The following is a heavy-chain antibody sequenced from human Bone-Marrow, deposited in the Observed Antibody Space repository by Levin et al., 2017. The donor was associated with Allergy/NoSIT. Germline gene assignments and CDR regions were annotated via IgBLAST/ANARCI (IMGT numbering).Heavy chain of an antibody. CDR3: ARTYYDFWSGYPDPPNYYYYGMDV. Sequence: SETLSLTCTVSGGSISSYYWSWIRQPAGKGLEWIGRIYTSGSTNYNPSLKSRVTMSVDTSKNQFSLKLSSVTAADTAVYYCARTYYDFWSGYPDPPNYYYYGMDVWGQGTTVTVSS. D-gene: IGHD3-3*01. CDR1: GGSISSYY. V-gene: IGHV4-4*07. CDR2: IYTSGST. J-gene: IGHJ6*02.